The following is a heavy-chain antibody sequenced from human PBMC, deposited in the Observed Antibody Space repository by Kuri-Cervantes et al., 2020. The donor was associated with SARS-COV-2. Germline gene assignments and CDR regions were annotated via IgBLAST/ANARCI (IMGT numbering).Heavy chain of an antibody. CDR2: IKQDGSEK. CDR1: GFTFSSYW. D-gene: IGHD2-2*02. J-gene: IGHJ6*03. V-gene: IGHV3-7*01. Sequence: LSLTCAASGFTFSSYWMSWVRQAPGKGLEWVANIKQDGSEKYYVDSVKGRFAISRDNAKNSLYLQMNSLRAEDTAVYYCAREDRYQLLYSSYYYYYMDVWGKGTTVTVSS. CDR3: AREDRYQLLYSSYYYYYMDV.